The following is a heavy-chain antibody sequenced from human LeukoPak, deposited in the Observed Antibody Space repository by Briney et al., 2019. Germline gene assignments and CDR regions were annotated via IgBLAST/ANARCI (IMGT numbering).Heavy chain of an antibody. J-gene: IGHJ1*01. CDR3: ARDSSSGYYPGLYFQH. Sequence: SETLSLTCTVSGGSISNYYWSWIRQPPGKGLEWIGYIYYTGSTNYNPSLKSRVTISVDTSKNQFSLKLSSVTAADTAMYYCARDSSSGYYPGLYFQHWGQGTLVTVSS. CDR2: IYYTGST. CDR1: GGSISNYY. D-gene: IGHD6-19*01. V-gene: IGHV4-59*12.